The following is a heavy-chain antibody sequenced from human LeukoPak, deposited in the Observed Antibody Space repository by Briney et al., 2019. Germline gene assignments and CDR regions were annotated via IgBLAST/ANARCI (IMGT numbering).Heavy chain of an antibody. CDR3: ASTAGFSSSWYDQGYSV. Sequence: GGSLRLSCAASGFTFRSYAMSWVRQAPGMGLEWVSTISSSGVSTYYADSVKGRFTISRDNSKNTLHLQMNSLRVEDTAVYYCASTAGFSSSWYDQGYSVWGQGTLVTVSS. D-gene: IGHD6-13*01. CDR1: GFTFRSYA. V-gene: IGHV3-23*01. J-gene: IGHJ4*02. CDR2: ISSSGVST.